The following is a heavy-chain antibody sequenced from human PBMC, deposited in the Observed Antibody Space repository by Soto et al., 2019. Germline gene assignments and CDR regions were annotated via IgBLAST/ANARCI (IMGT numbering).Heavy chain of an antibody. CDR3: ARGLIPYGLYV. D-gene: IGHD2-8*01. CDR1: GFNFSKYP. Sequence: EVHLVESGGGLVQPGGSLRLSCAASGFNFSKYPMHWVRQAPGKGLAYVSAISSDGGTTFYADSVRGRFTMSRDNLKNTLYLQMRTLRVEDMAVYYCARGLIPYGLYVCGQGTTVTIS. J-gene: IGHJ6*02. V-gene: IGHV3-64*07. CDR2: ISSDGGTT.